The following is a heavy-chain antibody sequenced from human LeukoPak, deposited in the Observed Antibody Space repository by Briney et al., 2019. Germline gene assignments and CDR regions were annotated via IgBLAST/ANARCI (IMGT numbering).Heavy chain of an antibody. V-gene: IGHV4-59*01. CDR3: ARGAAHSGPYYYMDV. Sequence: SETLSLTCTVSGGSIGSYYWSWIRQPPGKGLEWLGYIYDSGSTNYNPSLKSRVTISVDTSKNQFSLKLSSVTAADTAVYYCARGAAHSGPYYYMDVWGKGTTVTISS. CDR1: GGSIGSYY. CDR2: IYDSGST. J-gene: IGHJ6*03. D-gene: IGHD6-13*01.